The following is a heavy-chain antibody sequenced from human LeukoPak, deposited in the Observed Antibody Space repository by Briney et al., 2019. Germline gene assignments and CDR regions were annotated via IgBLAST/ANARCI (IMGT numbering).Heavy chain of an antibody. CDR2: INSDGSST. CDR1: GFTFSSYW. D-gene: IGHD6-6*01. Sequence: GGSLRLSCAASGFTFSSYWMHWVRQAPGKGLVWVSRINSDGSSTSYADSVKGRFTISRDNAKNTLYLQMNSLRAEDTAVYYCARSSSSSVIYYLDLDYWGQGTLVTVSS. CDR3: ARSSSSSVIYYLDLDY. J-gene: IGHJ4*02. V-gene: IGHV3-74*01.